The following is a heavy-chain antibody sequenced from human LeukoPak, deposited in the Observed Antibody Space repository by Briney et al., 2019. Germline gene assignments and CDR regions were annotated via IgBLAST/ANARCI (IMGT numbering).Heavy chain of an antibody. CDR1: GGSISSSS. CDR3: LRGDVRDI. J-gene: IGHJ3*02. V-gene: IGHV3-21*01. D-gene: IGHD5-24*01. CDR2: IGPSGTNG. Sequence: ETLSLTCTVSGGSISSSSYYWGWIRQAPGKGLEWVSSIGPSGTNGHYTESVRGRLTISRDNAKNSLYLQMNSLRDEDTAVYYCLRGDVRDIWGQGTMVTVSS.